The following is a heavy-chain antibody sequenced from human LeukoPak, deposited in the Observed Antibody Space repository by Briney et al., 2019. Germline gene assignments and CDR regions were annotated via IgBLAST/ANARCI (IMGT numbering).Heavy chain of an antibody. CDR1: GYTFTSYA. CDR2: INAGNGNT. D-gene: IGHD1-20*01. CDR3: AREGPNWNPFDY. J-gene: IGHJ4*02. Sequence: SVKVSCKASGYTFTSYAMHWVRQAPGQRLEWMGWINAGNGNTKYSQKFQGRVTITRDTSASTVYMELSSLRSEDTAVYYCAREGPNWNPFDYWGQGTLVTVSS. V-gene: IGHV1-3*01.